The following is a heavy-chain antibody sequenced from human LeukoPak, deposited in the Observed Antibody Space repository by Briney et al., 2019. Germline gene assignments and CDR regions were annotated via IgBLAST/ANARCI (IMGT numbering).Heavy chain of an antibody. CDR1: GGSISSYY. J-gene: IGHJ5*02. V-gene: IGHV4-59*01. CDR3: ARDLGYCSGGSCYKGHNWFDP. D-gene: IGHD2-15*01. Sequence: PSETLSLTCTVSGGSISSYYWGWIRQPPGKGLEWIGYIYYSGSTNYNPTLKSRVTISVDTSKNQFSLKLSSVTAADTAVYYCARDLGYCSGGSCYKGHNWFDPWGQGTLVTVSS. CDR2: IYYSGST.